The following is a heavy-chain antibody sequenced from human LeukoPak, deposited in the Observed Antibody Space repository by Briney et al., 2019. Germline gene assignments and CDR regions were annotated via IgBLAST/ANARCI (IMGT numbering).Heavy chain of an antibody. CDR2: IYYSGTT. J-gene: IGHJ1*01. V-gene: IGHV4-39*07. D-gene: IGHD2/OR15-2a*01. Sequence: SETLSLTCSVSGESITSTSYYWGWVRQPPGKGLEWIANIYYSGTTYYNPSLKSRVTISLNTSKYQFSLKVTSVTAADTAVYYCARVYPAEESFQHWGQGTLVTVFS. CDR3: ARVYPAEESFQH. CDR1: GESITSTSYY.